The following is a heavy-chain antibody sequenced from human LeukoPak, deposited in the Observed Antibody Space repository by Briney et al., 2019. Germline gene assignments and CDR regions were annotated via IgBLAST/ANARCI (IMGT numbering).Heavy chain of an antibody. CDR3: ARVEEYSSGWYEAFDI. J-gene: IGHJ3*02. CDR2: INPNSGGA. Sequence: GASVKVSCKASGYTFTCYYMHWVRQAPGQGLEWMGWINPNSGGANYAQKFQGRVTMTRDTSISTAYMELSRLRSDDTAVYYCARVEEYSSGWYEAFDIWGQGTMVTVSS. D-gene: IGHD6-19*01. CDR1: GYTFTCYY. V-gene: IGHV1-2*02.